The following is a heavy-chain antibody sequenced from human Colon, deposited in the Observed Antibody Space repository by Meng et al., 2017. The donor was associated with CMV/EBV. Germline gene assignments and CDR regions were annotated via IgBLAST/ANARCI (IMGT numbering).Heavy chain of an antibody. CDR1: GFTFSSYA. D-gene: IGHD6-13*01. CDR2: VYSDGSTT. Sequence: GESLKISCTASGFTFSSYAMSWVRQAPGKGLQWVSVVYSDGSTTYYADSVKGRFTISRDNSKNTLYLQMNNLRVDDTAIYYCAKGGWGSWAPKWLDPWGQGTLVTVSS. CDR3: AKGGWGSWAPKWLDP. J-gene: IGHJ5*02. V-gene: IGHV3-23*03.